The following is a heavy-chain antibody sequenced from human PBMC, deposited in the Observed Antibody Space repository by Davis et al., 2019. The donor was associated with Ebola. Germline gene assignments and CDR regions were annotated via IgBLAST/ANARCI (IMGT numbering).Heavy chain of an antibody. CDR2: INPHNGNT. CDR3: SRGGALLWFGELLMPFDY. D-gene: IGHD3-10*01. CDR1: GYTFTNYG. J-gene: IGHJ4*02. Sequence: ASVKVSCKTSGYTFTNYGITWVRQAPGQGLEWMGWINPHNGNTNYAQNVQGRVTMTTDTSTSTAYMEVGSLRSDDTAVYYCSRGGALLWFGELLMPFDYWGQGTLVTVSS. V-gene: IGHV1-18*04.